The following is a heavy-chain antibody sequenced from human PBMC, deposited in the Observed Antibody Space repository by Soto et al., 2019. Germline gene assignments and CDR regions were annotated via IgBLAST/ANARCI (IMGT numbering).Heavy chain of an antibody. V-gene: IGHV3-23*01. D-gene: IGHD6-19*01. CDR2: ISGSGGTT. CDR1: GVTFSNYA. Sequence: EVQLLESGGGLVQPGGSLRLSCAASGVTFSNYAIAWVRQAPGKGLEWVSGISGSGGTTYYADSVKGRFTISRDNSKDTLHLQMNSLRAEDTAVYYCAKTPRQWLVYFDYWGQGALVTVSS. CDR3: AKTPRQWLVYFDY. J-gene: IGHJ4*02.